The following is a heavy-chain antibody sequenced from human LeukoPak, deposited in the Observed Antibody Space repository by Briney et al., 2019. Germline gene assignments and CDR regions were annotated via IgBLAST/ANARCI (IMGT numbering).Heavy chain of an antibody. CDR2: IYYSGDT. V-gene: IGHV4-59*08. Sequence: PSETLSLTCSVSGDSIRGYYWSWIRQAPGAGLEWIGYIYYSGDTRYSPSLKSRVTMSLVTSKNQFSLKLSSVTAADTAVYYCARGGGASTMVRVDYWGQGTLVTVSS. D-gene: IGHD3-10*01. CDR3: ARGGGASTMVRVDY. CDR1: GDSIRGYY. J-gene: IGHJ4*02.